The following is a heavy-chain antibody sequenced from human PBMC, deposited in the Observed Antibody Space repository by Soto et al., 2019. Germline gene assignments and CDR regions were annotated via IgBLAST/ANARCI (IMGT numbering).Heavy chain of an antibody. J-gene: IGHJ5*02. CDR1: CGSFSGYY. CDR2: IDHSGYT. Sequence: SETLSLTCAVYCGSFSGYYWNWIRQPPGKGLEWIGEIDHSGYTNYNPSLKSRVTISVDTSKNQFSLRLTSVTAADTAVYYCARVRDWFDPWGQGTLVTVSS. V-gene: IGHV4-34*01. D-gene: IGHD3-3*01. CDR3: ARVRDWFDP.